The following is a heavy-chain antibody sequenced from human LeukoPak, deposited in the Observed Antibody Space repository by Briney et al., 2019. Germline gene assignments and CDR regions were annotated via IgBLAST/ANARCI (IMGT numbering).Heavy chain of an antibody. J-gene: IGHJ3*02. CDR3: AKDGPTYYYGSGSYLSRAFDI. Sequence: GGSLRHSCSASGFPFSSYAVSWVRQAPGKGLEWVSAISGSGGSTYYADSVKGRFTISRDNYKNPLYLQMNRLRAEDTAVYYCAKDGPTYYYGSGSYLSRAFDIWGQGTMVTVSS. CDR2: ISGSGGST. CDR1: GFPFSSYA. V-gene: IGHV3-23*01. D-gene: IGHD3-10*01.